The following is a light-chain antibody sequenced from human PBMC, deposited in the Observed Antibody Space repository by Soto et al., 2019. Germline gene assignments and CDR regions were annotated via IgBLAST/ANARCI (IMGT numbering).Light chain of an antibody. Sequence: DIQMTQSPSTLSGSVGDRVTITCRASQTISSWLAWYQQKPGKAPKSLIYFASSLQSGVPSRFTGSGSGIDFTLTISSLQPEDFATYYCQQFHSYPITFGQGTRLEIK. V-gene: IGKV1-5*01. CDR3: QQFHSYPIT. J-gene: IGKJ5*01. CDR2: FAS. CDR1: QTISSW.